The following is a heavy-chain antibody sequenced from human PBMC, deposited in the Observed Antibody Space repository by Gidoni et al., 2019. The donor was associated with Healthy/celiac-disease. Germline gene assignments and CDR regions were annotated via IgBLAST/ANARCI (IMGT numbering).Heavy chain of an antibody. V-gene: IGHV3-48*02. CDR2: ISSSSSTI. CDR1: GITFSSYS. CDR3: ARDASDSYYDILTGSHDY. J-gene: IGHJ4*02. D-gene: IGHD3-9*01. Sequence: EVQLVESGGGLVQPGGSLSLHCAASGITFSSYSMNWVRQAPGKGLEWVSYISSSSSTIYYADSVKGRVTISRDNAKNSLYLQMNSLRDEDTAVYYCARDASDSYYDILTGSHDYWGQGTLVTVSS.